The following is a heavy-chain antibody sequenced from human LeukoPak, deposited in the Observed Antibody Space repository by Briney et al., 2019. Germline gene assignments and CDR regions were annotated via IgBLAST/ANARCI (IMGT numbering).Heavy chain of an antibody. CDR1: GGTFSSYA. J-gene: IGHJ5*02. Sequence: GASVKVSCKASGGTFSSYAISWVRQAPGQGLEWMEGIIPIFGTANYAQKFQGRVTITTDESTSTAYMELSSLRSEDTAVYYCAREHTSRKRKNTDRGQYNWFDPWGQGTLVTVSS. CDR3: AREHTSRKRKNTDRGQYNWFDP. D-gene: IGHD3-10*01. CDR2: IIPIFGTA. V-gene: IGHV1-69*05.